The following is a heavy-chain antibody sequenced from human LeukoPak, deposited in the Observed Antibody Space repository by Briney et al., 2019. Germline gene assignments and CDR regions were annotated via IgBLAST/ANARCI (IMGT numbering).Heavy chain of an antibody. V-gene: IGHV3-13*04. J-gene: IGHJ4*02. CDR1: GFTFSSYD. Sequence: GGSLRLSCAASGFTFSSYDMHWARQGTGKGLEWVSAIGTAGDTYYPGSVKGRFTTSRDNANNSLYLQMNNLRDEDTAVYYCARGSFYLDSWGQGTLVTVSS. CDR2: IGTAGDT. CDR3: ARGSFYLDS.